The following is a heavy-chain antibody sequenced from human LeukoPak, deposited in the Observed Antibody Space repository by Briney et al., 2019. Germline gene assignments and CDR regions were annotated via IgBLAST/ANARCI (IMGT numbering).Heavy chain of an antibody. J-gene: IGHJ4*02. V-gene: IGHV3-11*06. Sequence: RTGGSLRLSCAASGFTFSDYYMSWISQAPGKGLEWVSYISSSSSYTNYADSVKGRFTISRDNAKNSLYLQMNSLRAEDTAVYYCAREMDTAMVTDYWGQGTLVTVSS. CDR2: ISSSSSYT. CDR1: GFTFSDYY. CDR3: AREMDTAMVTDY. D-gene: IGHD5-18*01.